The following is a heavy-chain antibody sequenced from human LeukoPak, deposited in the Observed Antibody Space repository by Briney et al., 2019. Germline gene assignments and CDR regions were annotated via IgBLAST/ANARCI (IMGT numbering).Heavy chain of an antibody. D-gene: IGHD3-22*01. CDR3: ARGYYDSSGYSNPIDP. Sequence: SETLSLTCTVSGGSISSYYWSWIRQPPGKGLEWIGYIYYSGSTNYNPSLKSRVTISVDTSKNQFSLKLSSVTAADTAVYYCARGYYDSSGYSNPIDPWGQGTLVTVSS. CDR1: GGSISSYY. J-gene: IGHJ5*02. V-gene: IGHV4-59*01. CDR2: IYYSGST.